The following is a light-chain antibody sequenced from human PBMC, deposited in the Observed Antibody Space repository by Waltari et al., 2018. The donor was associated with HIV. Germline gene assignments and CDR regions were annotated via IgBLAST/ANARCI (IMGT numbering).Light chain of an antibody. Sequence: QSALTQPASVSGSPGQSITISCTGTSRAVGGSNYVSWYQQHPDRAPKLMIYEVSNRPSGVSNRFSGSKSGNTASLTISGLQAEDEADYYCTSYTSSSPCVFGTGTKVTVL. V-gene: IGLV2-14*01. CDR1: SRAVGGSNY. CDR2: EVS. CDR3: TSYTSSSPCV. J-gene: IGLJ1*01.